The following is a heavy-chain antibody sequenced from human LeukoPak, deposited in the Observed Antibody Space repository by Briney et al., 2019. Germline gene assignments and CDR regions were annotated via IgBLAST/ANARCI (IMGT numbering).Heavy chain of an antibody. D-gene: IGHD2-2*01. V-gene: IGHV3-11*01. CDR3: ARDTRGESDY. CDR2: INSNCDTV. Sequence: INSNCDTVHYSNSVEGRFTISRDNAKNSLYLQMNSLRAEDTAMYYCARDTRGESDYWGHGTLVTVSS. J-gene: IGHJ4*01.